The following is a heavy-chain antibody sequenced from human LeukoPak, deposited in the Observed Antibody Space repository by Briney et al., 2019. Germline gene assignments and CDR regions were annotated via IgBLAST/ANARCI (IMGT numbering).Heavy chain of an antibody. Sequence: GGSLRLSCAASGFTFCSYAMSWVRRAPGKGLEWVSAISGSGGSTYYADSVKGRFTISRDNSENTLYLQMNSLRAEDMAVYYCAKAGDSSGYIRFFDYWGQGTLVTVSS. J-gene: IGHJ4*02. D-gene: IGHD3-22*01. CDR3: AKAGDSSGYIRFFDY. CDR1: GFTFCSYA. CDR2: ISGSGGST. V-gene: IGHV3-23*01.